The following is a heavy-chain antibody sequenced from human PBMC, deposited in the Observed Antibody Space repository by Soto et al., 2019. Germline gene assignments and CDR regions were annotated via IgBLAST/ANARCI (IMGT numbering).Heavy chain of an antibody. V-gene: IGHV4-4*02. D-gene: IGHD6-19*01. CDR3: ATSGWNEDFYYYYGMDV. CDR2: IYHSGNT. J-gene: IGHJ6*02. Sequence: SETLSLTCSVSGDSVTRSNWWSWVRQSPGKGLEWIGEIYHSGNTKYNPSLKSRITMSVDKSKNQFSLKMTSVTAADTAVYYFATSGWNEDFYYYYGMDVWGQGTTGTVSS. CDR1: GDSVTRSNW.